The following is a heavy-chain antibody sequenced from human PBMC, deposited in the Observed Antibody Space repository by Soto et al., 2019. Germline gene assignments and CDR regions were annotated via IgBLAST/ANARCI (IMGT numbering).Heavy chain of an antibody. Sequence: GGSLRLSCAASGFTFSSYGMHWVRQAPGKGLEWVAVIWYDGSNKYYADSVKGRFTISRDNSKNTLYLQMNSLRAEDTAVYYCARSRGRRPGDIYYYGMDVWGQGTTVTVSS. D-gene: IGHD1-26*01. CDR2: IWYDGSNK. J-gene: IGHJ6*02. CDR3: ARSRGRRPGDIYYYGMDV. CDR1: GFTFSSYG. V-gene: IGHV3-33*01.